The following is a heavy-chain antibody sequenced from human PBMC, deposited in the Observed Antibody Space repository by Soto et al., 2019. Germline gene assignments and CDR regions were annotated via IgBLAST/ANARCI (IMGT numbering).Heavy chain of an antibody. Sequence: ASVKVSCKASGYTYTSYDINWLRQATGQGLEWMGWMNPNSGNTGYAQKFQGRVTMTRNTSISTAYMELSSLRSEDTAVYYCARGRYYYDSRWFDPWGQGTLVTVSS. CDR1: GYTYTSYD. CDR2: MNPNSGNT. D-gene: IGHD3-22*01. V-gene: IGHV1-8*01. J-gene: IGHJ5*02. CDR3: ARGRYYYDSRWFDP.